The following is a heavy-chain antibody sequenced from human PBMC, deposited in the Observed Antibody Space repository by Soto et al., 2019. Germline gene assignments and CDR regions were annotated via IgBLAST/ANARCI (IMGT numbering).Heavy chain of an antibody. J-gene: IGHJ4*02. CDR1: GGTFSIYA. Sequence: SVKVSSTSSGGTFSIYAIIWVRQAPGQGLEWMGGIIPIFGTANYAQKFQGRVTITADESTSTAYMELSSLRSEDTAVYYCARDYWNGYEFDYWGQGTLVTVSS. D-gene: IGHD3-3*01. CDR3: ARDYWNGYEFDY. CDR2: IIPIFGTA. V-gene: IGHV1-69*13.